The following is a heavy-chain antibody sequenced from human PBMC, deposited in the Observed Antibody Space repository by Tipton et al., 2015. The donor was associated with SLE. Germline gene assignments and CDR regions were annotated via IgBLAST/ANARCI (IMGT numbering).Heavy chain of an antibody. V-gene: IGHV3-23*01. CDR2: ISGGGGST. Sequence: GSLRLSCAASGFTFRTYAMAWVRQSPGKGLEWVSLISGGGGSTHYADSVRGRFTISRDNSKNTLSLQLNTLRADDTAIYYCAKDRYCGGGTCFASYFDLWGQGTLVTVSS. CDR3: AKDRYCGGGTCFASYFDL. CDR1: GFTFRTYA. J-gene: IGHJ4*02. D-gene: IGHD2-21*01.